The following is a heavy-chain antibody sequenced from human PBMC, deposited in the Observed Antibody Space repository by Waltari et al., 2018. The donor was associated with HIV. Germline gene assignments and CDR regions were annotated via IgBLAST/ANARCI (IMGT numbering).Heavy chain of an antibody. J-gene: IGHJ3*02. Sequence: QVQLQESGPGLVKPSQTLSLPCTVSGGSISSGRYYCSCIRPPAAKGLEWIGRIYTSGSTNYNPSLKSRVTISVDTSKNQFSLKLSSVTAADTAVYYCARVGVYDFWSGWEGAFDIWGQGTMVTVSS. D-gene: IGHD3-3*01. V-gene: IGHV4-61*02. CDR2: IYTSGST. CDR3: ARVGVYDFWSGWEGAFDI. CDR1: GGSISSGRYY.